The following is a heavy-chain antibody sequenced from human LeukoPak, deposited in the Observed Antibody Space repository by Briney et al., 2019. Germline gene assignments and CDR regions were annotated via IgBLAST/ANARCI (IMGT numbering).Heavy chain of an antibody. CDR2: ISVYNGKT. V-gene: IGHV1-18*01. Sequence: ASVKVSCKASGYTFSNYGISWVRQAPGQGLEWMGWISVYNGKTNYAQKLQGRFTMTTDTSTSTAYMELRSLRSDDTAVYYCARDQGVIAARGDYWGPGTLVTVSS. CDR1: GYTFSNYG. CDR3: ARDQGVIAARGDY. J-gene: IGHJ4*02. D-gene: IGHD6-6*01.